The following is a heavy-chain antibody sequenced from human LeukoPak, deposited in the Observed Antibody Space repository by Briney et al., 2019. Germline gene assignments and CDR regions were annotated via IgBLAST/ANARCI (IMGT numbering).Heavy chain of an antibody. CDR2: IYSGGST. Sequence: PGRSLRLSCAASGFTFSSYGMSWVRQAPGKGLEWVSVIYSGGSTYYADSVKGRFTISRDNSKNTLYLQMNSLRAEDTAVYYCARERPSPTYYYGSGSYSFDYWGQGTLVAVSS. J-gene: IGHJ4*02. CDR1: GFTFSSYG. D-gene: IGHD3-10*01. CDR3: ARERPSPTYYYGSGSYSFDY. V-gene: IGHV3-66*02.